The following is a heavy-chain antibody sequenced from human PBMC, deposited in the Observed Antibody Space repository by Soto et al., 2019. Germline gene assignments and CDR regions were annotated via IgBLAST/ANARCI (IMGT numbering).Heavy chain of an antibody. J-gene: IGHJ3*02. CDR1: GYSFTSYW. CDR3: ARRRYDFWSGYSSCAFDI. CDR2: IYPGDSDT. D-gene: IGHD3-3*01. Sequence: GESLKISCKGSGYSFTSYWIGWVRQMPGKGLEGMGIIYPGDSDTRYSPSLQGQVTISADKSTSTAYLQWSSLKASDTAMYYCARRRYDFWSGYSSCAFDIWGQGTMVTVS. V-gene: IGHV5-51*01.